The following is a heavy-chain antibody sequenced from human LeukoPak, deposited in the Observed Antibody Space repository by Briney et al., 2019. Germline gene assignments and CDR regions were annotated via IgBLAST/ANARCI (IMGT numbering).Heavy chain of an antibody. CDR2: ISAYNGNT. CDR1: GYTFTSYG. J-gene: IGHJ5*02. CDR3: ARDGYYCSGGSCYNWFDP. V-gene: IGHV1-18*01. Sequence: ASVKVSCKASGYTFTSYGISWVRQAPGQGLEWMGWISAYNGNTNYAQKLQGRATMTTDTSTSTAYMELRSLRSDDTAVYYCARDGYYCSGGSCYNWFDPWGQGTLVTVSS. D-gene: IGHD2-15*01.